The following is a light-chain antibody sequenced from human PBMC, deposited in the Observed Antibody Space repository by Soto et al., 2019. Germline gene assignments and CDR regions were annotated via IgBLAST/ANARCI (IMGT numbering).Light chain of an antibody. CDR2: EVS. V-gene: IGLV2-14*01. Sequence: QSALTQPASVSGSPGQSITISCSGTNSDVGGYNYVSWYQQHPGKVPKLMIYEVSNRPSGVSNRFSASKSGNTASLTISGLQAEDEADYYCSSYTSSSTVVFGGGTKLTVL. CDR3: SSYTSSSTVV. CDR1: NSDVGGYNY. J-gene: IGLJ2*01.